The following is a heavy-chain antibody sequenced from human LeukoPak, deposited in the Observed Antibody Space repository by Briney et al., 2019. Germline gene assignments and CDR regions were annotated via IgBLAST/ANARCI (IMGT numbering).Heavy chain of an antibody. V-gene: IGHV1-8*03. CDR3: ARGPATVFLVGYYYYYMDV. CDR1: GYTFTSYD. D-gene: IGHD4-17*01. J-gene: IGHJ6*03. CDR2: MNPNSGNT. Sequence: GASVKVSCKASGYTFTSYDINWVRQATGQGLEWMGWMNPNSGNTGYAQKFQGRVTITRNTSISTAYMELSSLRSEDTAVYYCARGPATVFLVGYYYYYMDVWGKGTTVTVSS.